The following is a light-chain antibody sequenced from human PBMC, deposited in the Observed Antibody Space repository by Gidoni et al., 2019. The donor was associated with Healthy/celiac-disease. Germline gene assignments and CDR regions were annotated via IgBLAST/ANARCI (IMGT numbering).Light chain of an antibody. CDR3: QQRSNWGFT. CDR2: DAS. V-gene: IGKV3-11*01. J-gene: IGKJ3*01. CDR1: QSVSSY. Sequence: EIVLTQSPATLSLSPGERATLSHRASQSVSSYLAWYQQKPGQAPRLLIYDASNRATGIPARFSGSGSGTDFTLTISSLEPEDFAVYYCQQRSNWGFTFGPGTKVDIK.